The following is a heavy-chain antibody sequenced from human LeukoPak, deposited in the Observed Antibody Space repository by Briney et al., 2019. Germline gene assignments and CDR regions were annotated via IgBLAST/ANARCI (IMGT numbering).Heavy chain of an antibody. CDR2: IGGSGGST. V-gene: IGHV3-23*01. Sequence: GGSLRLSCAASGFTFSSYAMTWVRQAPGKGLEWVSAIGGSGGSTYYADSVKGRFTISRDNSKNTVYLQMNSLRAEDTAVYYCTRDLVGATSDFWGQGTLVTVSS. J-gene: IGHJ4*02. CDR1: GFTFSSYA. CDR3: TRDLVGATSDF. D-gene: IGHD1-26*01.